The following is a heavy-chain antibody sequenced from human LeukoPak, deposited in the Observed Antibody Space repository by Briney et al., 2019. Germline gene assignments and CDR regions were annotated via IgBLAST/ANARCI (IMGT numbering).Heavy chain of an antibody. CDR1: GDSFIGYY. Sequence: KPSETLSLTSAVYGDSFIGYYWSWIRPPPGKGLEWSGEINHSGSTNYNPSLKRRVTISVDKSKNQFSLKLSSVTAADTAVYYCARGGYSSSWSRYYYYYYGMDVWGKGTTVTVSS. CDR2: INHSGST. J-gene: IGHJ6*04. V-gene: IGHV4-34*01. CDR3: ARGGYSSSWSRYYYYYYGMDV. D-gene: IGHD6-13*01.